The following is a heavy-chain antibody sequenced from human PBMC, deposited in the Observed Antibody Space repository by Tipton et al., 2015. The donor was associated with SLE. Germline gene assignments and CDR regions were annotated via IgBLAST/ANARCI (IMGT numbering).Heavy chain of an antibody. CDR3: AKVTGIAAAGYWYFDL. CDR1: GFTFSSYG. CDR2: ISGSGGST. Sequence: GSLRLSCAASGFTFSSYGMHWVRQAPGKGLEWVSAISGSGGSTYYADSVKGRFTISRDNSKNTLYLQMNSLRAEDTAVYYCAKVTGIAAAGYWYFDLWGRGTLVTVSS. D-gene: IGHD6-13*01. J-gene: IGHJ2*01. V-gene: IGHV3-23*01.